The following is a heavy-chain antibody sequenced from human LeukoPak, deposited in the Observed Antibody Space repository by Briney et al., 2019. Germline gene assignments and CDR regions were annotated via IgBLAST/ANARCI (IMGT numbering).Heavy chain of an antibody. Sequence: GGSLRLSCAASGFTFSSYAMSWVRQAPGKGLEWVSVIYSGGSTYYADSVKGRFTISRDNSKNTLYLQMNSLRAEDTAVYYCARPRGYSYGYLDYWGQGTLVTVSS. CDR1: GFTFSSYA. D-gene: IGHD5-18*01. CDR3: ARPRGYSYGYLDY. V-gene: IGHV3-66*02. J-gene: IGHJ4*02. CDR2: IYSGGST.